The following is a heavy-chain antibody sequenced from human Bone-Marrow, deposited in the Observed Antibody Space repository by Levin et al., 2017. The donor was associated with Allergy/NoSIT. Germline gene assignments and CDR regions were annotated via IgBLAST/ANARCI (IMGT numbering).Heavy chain of an antibody. D-gene: IGHD7-27*01. CDR3: ARARAGEDDPFVL. CDR2: IHYSGSR. V-gene: IGHV4-30-4*01. J-gene: IGHJ3*01. CDR1: GDSINSGDYF. Sequence: PSETLSLTCRVSGDSINSGDYFWTWIRQPPGKGLEWIGHIHYSGSRNNNPSLNTRVAMSLDTSKNEFSLQLTSVTVADTAVYYCARARAGEDDPFVLWGQGTLVTVSS.